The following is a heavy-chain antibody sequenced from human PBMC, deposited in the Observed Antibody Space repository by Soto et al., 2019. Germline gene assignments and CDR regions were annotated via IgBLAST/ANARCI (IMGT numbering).Heavy chain of an antibody. CDR2: ISGSGGST. J-gene: IGHJ1*01. D-gene: IGHD3-22*01. CDR3: AKEVLYYYDSSGYGYFQH. V-gene: IGHV3-23*01. Sequence: GGSLRLSCAASGFTFSSYAMSWVRQAPGKGLEWVSAISGSGGSTYYADSVKGRFTISRDNSKNTLYLQMNSLRAEDTAVYYCAKEVLYYYDSSGYGYFQHRGQGTLVTVSS. CDR1: GFTFSSYA.